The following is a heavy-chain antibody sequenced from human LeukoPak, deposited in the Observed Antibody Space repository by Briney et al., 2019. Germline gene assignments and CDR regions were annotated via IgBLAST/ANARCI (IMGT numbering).Heavy chain of an antibody. CDR2: ISYDGSNK. CDR1: GFTFSSYA. CDR3: ARDQFRSYYYDSSGYYPPGDY. D-gene: IGHD3-22*01. V-gene: IGHV3-30-3*01. J-gene: IGHJ4*02. Sequence: PGRSLRLSCAASGFTFSSYAMHWVRQAPGKGLEWVAVISYDGSNKYYADSVKGRFTISRDNSKNTLYLQMNSLRAEDTAVYYCARDQFRSYYYDSSGYYPPGDYWGQGTLVTVSS.